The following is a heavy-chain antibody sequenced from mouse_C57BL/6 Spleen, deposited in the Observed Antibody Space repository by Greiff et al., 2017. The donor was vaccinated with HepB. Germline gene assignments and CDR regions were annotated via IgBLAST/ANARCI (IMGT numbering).Heavy chain of an antibody. J-gene: IGHJ2*01. CDR3: ARWKYYYGSSYEGYFDY. D-gene: IGHD1-1*01. CDR1: GYTFTDYY. CDR2: INPNNGGT. V-gene: IGHV1-26*01. Sequence: VQLQQSGPELVKPGASVKISCKASGYTFTDYYMNWVKQSHGKSLEWIGDINPNNGGTSYNQKFKGKATLTVDKSSSTAYMELRSLTSEDSAVYYCARWKYYYGSSYEGYFDYWGQGTTLTVSS.